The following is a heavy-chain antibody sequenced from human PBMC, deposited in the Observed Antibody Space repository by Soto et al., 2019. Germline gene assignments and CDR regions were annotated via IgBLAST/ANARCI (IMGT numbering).Heavy chain of an antibody. V-gene: IGHV4-59*01. CDR3: ARAPYYGDYGS. J-gene: IGHJ4*02. D-gene: IGHD4-17*01. CDR1: GGSISSYY. Sequence: SETLSLTCTVSGGSISSYYWSWIRQPPGKGLEWIGYIYYSGSTNYNPSLKSRVTISVDTSKNQFSLKLSSVTAADTAVYYCARAPYYGDYGSWGQGTLVTVSS. CDR2: IYYSGST.